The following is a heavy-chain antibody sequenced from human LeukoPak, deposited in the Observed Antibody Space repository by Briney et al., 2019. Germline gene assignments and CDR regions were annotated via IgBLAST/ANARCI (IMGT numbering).Heavy chain of an antibody. CDR2: ISSNGGST. Sequence: GGSLRLSCAASGFTFSSYAMHWVRQAPGKGVEYVSAISSNGGSTYYANSVKGRFTISRDNSKNTLYLQMGSLRAEDMAVYYCARWGSSEGVDYWGQGTLVTVSS. CDR3: ARWGSSEGVDY. D-gene: IGHD2-2*01. J-gene: IGHJ4*02. V-gene: IGHV3-64*01. CDR1: GFTFSSYA.